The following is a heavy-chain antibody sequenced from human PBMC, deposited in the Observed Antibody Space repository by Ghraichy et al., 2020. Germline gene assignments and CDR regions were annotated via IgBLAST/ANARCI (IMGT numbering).Heavy chain of an antibody. V-gene: IGHV3-23*01. J-gene: IGHJ5*02. CDR2: ISGSGDNT. D-gene: IGHD1-26*01. CDR1: GFTFKKYA. CDR3: AKDQRWGPPSWFDP. Sequence: GVLRLSCAASGFTFKKYAMNWVRQAPGKGLEWVSGISGSGDNTYYGDSVKGRFTISRDNSRNTVYLQMKTLRVEDTAVYYCAKDQRWGPPSWFDPWGQGTLVSVSS.